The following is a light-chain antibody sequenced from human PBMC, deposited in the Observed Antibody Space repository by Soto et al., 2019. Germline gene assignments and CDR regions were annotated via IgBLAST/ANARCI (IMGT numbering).Light chain of an antibody. V-gene: IGKV1-9*01. CDR1: QGISNF. CDR3: QQLNSYLFT. CDR2: AAS. Sequence: DIQLTQSPSFLSASVGDRVTITRRARQGISNFLDWYQQKPGKAPKLLIYAASTLQTGVPSRFSGSGSGTEFTLTISSLQPEDFATYYCQQLNSYLFTFGPGTKVDIK. J-gene: IGKJ3*01.